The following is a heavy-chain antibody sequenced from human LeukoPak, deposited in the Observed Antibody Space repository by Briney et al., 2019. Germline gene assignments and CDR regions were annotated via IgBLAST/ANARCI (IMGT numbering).Heavy chain of an antibody. CDR3: ARGRGYDFWSGYSGHYFDY. Sequence: SSTLSLTCAVYGGSFSGYYWSWIRQPPGKGLEWIGEINHSGSTNYNPSLKSRVTISVDTSKNQFSLKLSSVTAADTSVYYCARGRGYDFWSGYSGHYFDYWGQGTLVTVSS. CDR2: INHSGST. D-gene: IGHD3-3*01. J-gene: IGHJ4*02. CDR1: GGSFSGYY. V-gene: IGHV4-34*01.